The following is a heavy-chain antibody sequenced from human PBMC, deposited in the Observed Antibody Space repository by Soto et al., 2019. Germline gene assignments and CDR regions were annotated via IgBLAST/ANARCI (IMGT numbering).Heavy chain of an antibody. CDR2: INSDGSYT. V-gene: IGHV3-74*01. J-gene: IGHJ6*02. CDR1: GFIFSNCW. D-gene: IGHD3-22*01. CDR3: IRAIGHYGMDV. Sequence: EVQLVESGGGLVQPGGSLRLFCVASGFIFSNCWMYWVRQAPGMGLVWVSHINSDGSYTTYADSVTGRFTISRDNAKNTLYLQMNSLRAADTAVYYCIRAIGHYGMDVWGRGTTVTVSS.